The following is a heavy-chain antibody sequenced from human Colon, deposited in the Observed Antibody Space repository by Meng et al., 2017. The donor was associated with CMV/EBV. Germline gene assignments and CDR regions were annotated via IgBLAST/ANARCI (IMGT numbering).Heavy chain of an antibody. CDR1: GYSFTGYY. J-gene: IGHJ6*02. D-gene: IGHD3-9*01. CDR3: ARDHDDYDLLTSYYGHQFYDMDV. V-gene: IGHV1-2*02. CDR2: TNPKGGAT. Sequence: ASVKVSCKASGYSFTGYYIHWVRQAPGQGLEWMGWTNPKGGATNYAQKFLGRVTMTRDTSITTAYMELSGLRSDDSAIYYCARDHDDYDLLTSYYGHQFYDMDVWGQGTTVTV.